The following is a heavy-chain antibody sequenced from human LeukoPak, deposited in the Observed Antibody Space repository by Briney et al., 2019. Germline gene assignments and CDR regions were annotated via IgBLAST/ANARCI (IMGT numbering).Heavy chain of an antibody. Sequence: PGGSLRLSCATSGFTFSSYAMNWVRLAPGKGLEWVSGIGGSGETTYSKDSVKGRFTISRDSSKNSLYLHMKSLRVDDTAVYYCAKGGERWLSPTIDQWGQGTLVSVSS. CDR3: AKGGERWLSPTIDQ. J-gene: IGHJ4*02. CDR1: GFTFSSYA. CDR2: IGGSGETT. V-gene: IGHV3-23*01. D-gene: IGHD5-24*01.